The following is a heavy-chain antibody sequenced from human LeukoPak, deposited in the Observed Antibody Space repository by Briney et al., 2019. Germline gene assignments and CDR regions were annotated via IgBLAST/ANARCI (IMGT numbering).Heavy chain of an antibody. CDR3: ARDFVPIIVVVPAARSPEDY. V-gene: IGHV1-2*02. Sequence: ASVKVSGKASGYTFTGYYMHWVRQAPGQGLEWMGWINPNSGGTNYAQKFQGRVTMTRDTSISTAYMELSRLRYDDTAVYYCARDFVPIIVVVPAARSPEDYWGQGTLVTFSS. J-gene: IGHJ4*02. D-gene: IGHD2-2*01. CDR2: INPNSGGT. CDR1: GYTFTGYY.